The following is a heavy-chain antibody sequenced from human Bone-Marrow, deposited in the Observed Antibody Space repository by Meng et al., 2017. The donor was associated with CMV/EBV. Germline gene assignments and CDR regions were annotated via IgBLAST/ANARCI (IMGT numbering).Heavy chain of an antibody. J-gene: IGHJ4*02. D-gene: IGHD3-22*01. Sequence: GESLKISCAASGFTFSSYGMHWVRQAPGKGLEWVAFIRYDGSNKYYADSVKGRFTISRDNSKNTVYLQMNSLRAEDTAVYYCARDSDSSGSHFDYWGQGTLVTVSS. CDR2: IRYDGSNK. V-gene: IGHV3-30*02. CDR3: ARDSDSSGSHFDY. CDR1: GFTFSSYG.